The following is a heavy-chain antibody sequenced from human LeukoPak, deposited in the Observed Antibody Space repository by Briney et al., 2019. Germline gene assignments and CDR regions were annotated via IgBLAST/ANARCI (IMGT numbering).Heavy chain of an antibody. CDR1: GGSISSGDYY. CDR3: ARDDSSGYHDAFDI. Sequence: PSETLSLTCTVSGGSISSGDYYWSWIRQPPGKGLEWIGSIYYSGSTYYNPSLKSRVTISVDTSKNQFSLKLSSVTAADTAVYYCARDDSSGYHDAFDIWGQGTMVTVSS. V-gene: IGHV4-30-4*08. J-gene: IGHJ3*02. CDR2: IYYSGST. D-gene: IGHD3-22*01.